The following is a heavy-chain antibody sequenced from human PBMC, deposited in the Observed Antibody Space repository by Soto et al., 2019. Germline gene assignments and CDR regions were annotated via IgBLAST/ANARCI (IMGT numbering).Heavy chain of an antibody. J-gene: IGHJ4*02. CDR1: GFTFTSYA. CDR2: ISGTGYNT. Sequence: PGGSLRLSCAASGFTFTSYAMNWVRLAPGKGLEWVSAISGTGYNTYYADSVKGRFTISRDNTKNTHYLQMNSLRAEDTAVYYCAKAGFSSSWSPTYFDYWGQGTLVTVSS. V-gene: IGHV3-23*01. D-gene: IGHD6-13*01. CDR3: AKAGFSSSWSPTYFDY.